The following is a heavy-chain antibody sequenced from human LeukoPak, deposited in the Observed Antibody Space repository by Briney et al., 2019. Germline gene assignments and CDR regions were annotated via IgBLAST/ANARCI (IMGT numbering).Heavy chain of an antibody. CDR1: GYTFSNFG. D-gene: IGHD2-2*01. CDR2: ISGNNDNP. Sequence: ASVKVSCKTSGYTFSNFGINWVRQAPGQGLEWMGWISGNNDNPNYGQKFQGRFTVTTDSSTSTAYMEQRNLTFDDTAVYYCARDGTSTDDYWGQGTLVTVSS. CDR3: ARDGTSTDDY. J-gene: IGHJ4*02. V-gene: IGHV1-18*01.